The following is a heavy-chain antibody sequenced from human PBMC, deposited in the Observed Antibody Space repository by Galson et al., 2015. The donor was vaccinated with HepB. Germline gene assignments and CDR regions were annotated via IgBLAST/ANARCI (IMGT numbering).Heavy chain of an antibody. CDR3: ATSTKWSGYFDN. CDR2: MYAGGDT. J-gene: IGHJ4*01. V-gene: IGHV3-53*01. CDR1: GFTVRSHY. Sequence: SLRLSCAVSGFTVRSHYMTWVRQAPGKGLECVSVMYAGGDTTYADSVTGQFTLSRDNSKNTVYLQMNSLGGDDTAVYYCATSTKWSGYFDNWGRGTLVTVSS. D-gene: IGHD2-15*01.